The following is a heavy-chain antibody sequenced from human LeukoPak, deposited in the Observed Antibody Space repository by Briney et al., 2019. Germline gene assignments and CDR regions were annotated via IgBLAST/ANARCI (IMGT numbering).Heavy chain of an antibody. CDR1: GGSFNGYY. J-gene: IGHJ4*02. CDR3: ARVEAVWFGDLGSYFDY. CDR2: INHSGST. Sequence: SETLSLTCAVYGGSFNGYYWSWIRQPPGKGLEWIGEINHSGSTNYSPSLKSRVTLSVDTSKNQFSLRLSSVTAADTAVYYCARVEAVWFGDLGSYFDYWGQGTLVTVSS. D-gene: IGHD3-10*01. V-gene: IGHV4-34*01.